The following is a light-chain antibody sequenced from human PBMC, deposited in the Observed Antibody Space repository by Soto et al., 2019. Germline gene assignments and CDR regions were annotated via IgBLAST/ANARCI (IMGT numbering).Light chain of an antibody. CDR2: EGS. CDR1: SSDVGSYNL. V-gene: IGLV2-23*01. CDR3: CSYAGSSTLV. Sequence: QSVLTQPASVSGSPGQSITISCTGTSSDVGSYNLVSWYQHNPGKAPKLMIYEGSKRPSGVSNRFSGSKSGNTASLTISGLQAEDEADYYCCSYAGSSTLVFGGGTQLTVL. J-gene: IGLJ2*01.